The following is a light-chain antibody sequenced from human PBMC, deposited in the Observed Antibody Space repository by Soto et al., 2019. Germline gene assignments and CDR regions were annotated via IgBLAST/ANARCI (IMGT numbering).Light chain of an antibody. CDR2: DAF. Sequence: EIVLTQSPGTLSLSPGERATLSCRASQSVRRTYLAWYQQRHGQAPRLLIYDAFNRATGIPDRFSGRGSGTDFTLTISRLEPESFAVYYCQQYGDSPRTFGQGTEVEIK. J-gene: IGKJ1*01. CDR1: QSVRRTY. V-gene: IGKV3-20*01. CDR3: QQYGDSPRT.